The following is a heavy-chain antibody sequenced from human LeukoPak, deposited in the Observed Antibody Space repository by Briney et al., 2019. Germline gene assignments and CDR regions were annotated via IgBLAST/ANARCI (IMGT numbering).Heavy chain of an antibody. CDR2: INAGNGNT. Sequence: ASVKVPCKASGYTFTSYAMHWVRQATGQRLEWMGWINAGNGNTKYSQKFQGRVTITRDTSASTAYMELSSLRSEDTAVYYCAREGYCSGGSCSSKGNWFDPWGQGTLVIVSS. CDR3: AREGYCSGGSCSSKGNWFDP. J-gene: IGHJ5*02. V-gene: IGHV1-3*01. D-gene: IGHD2-15*01. CDR1: GYTFTSYA.